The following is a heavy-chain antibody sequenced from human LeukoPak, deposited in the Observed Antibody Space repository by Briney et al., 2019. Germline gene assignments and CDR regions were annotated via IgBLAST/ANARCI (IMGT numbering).Heavy chain of an antibody. CDR3: AREDIVVVVAAMVNWFDP. J-gene: IGHJ5*02. Sequence: GASVKVSCKASGYTFTSYYMHWVRQAPGQGLEWMGIINPSGGSTSYAQKFQGRVTMTRDTSISTAYMELSRLRSDDTAVYYCAREDIVVVVAAMVNWFDPWGQGTLVTVSS. CDR2: INPSGGST. V-gene: IGHV1-46*01. CDR1: GYTFTSYY. D-gene: IGHD2-15*01.